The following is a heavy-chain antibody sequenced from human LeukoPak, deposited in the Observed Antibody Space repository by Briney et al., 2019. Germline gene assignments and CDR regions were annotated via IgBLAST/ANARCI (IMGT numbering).Heavy chain of an antibody. V-gene: IGHV4-4*02. CDR2: IYNPGTT. CDR1: GGSISSDSW. J-gene: IGHJ4*02. Sequence: NPSGTLSLTCAVSGGSISSDSWYSWVRQPPGKGLEWIGEIYNPGTTNYNPSLKSRVIISIDKSKNQFSVSLSSVAAADTAAYYCATATPYKLDYWGQGTLVTVSS. CDR3: ATATPYKLDY. D-gene: IGHD1-1*01.